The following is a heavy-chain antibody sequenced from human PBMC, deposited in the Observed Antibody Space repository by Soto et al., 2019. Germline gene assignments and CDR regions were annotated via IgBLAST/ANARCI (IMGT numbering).Heavy chain of an antibody. J-gene: IGHJ6*02. Sequence: SETLSLTCTVSGGSISSYYWSWIRQPPGKGLEWIGYIYYSGSTNYNPSLKSRVTISVDTSKNQFSLKLSSVTAADTAVYYCARDLRFLENAMDVWGQGTTVTVSS. D-gene: IGHD3-3*01. CDR1: GGSISSYY. CDR2: IYYSGST. V-gene: IGHV4-59*01. CDR3: ARDLRFLENAMDV.